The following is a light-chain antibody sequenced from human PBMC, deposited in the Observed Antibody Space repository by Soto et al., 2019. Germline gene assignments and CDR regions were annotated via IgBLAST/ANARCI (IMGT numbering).Light chain of an antibody. CDR2: GNS. Sequence: QSALTQPPSVSGAPGQRVTISCTGSSANIGADYDVHWYQHLPGTAPKLLIYGNSNRPSGVPDRCSGSKSATSASLAITGVHEEDEYDYYCRCYESSLSGLVFGTGTKVTVL. CDR3: RCYESSLSGLV. V-gene: IGLV1-40*01. J-gene: IGLJ1*01. CDR1: SANIGADYD.